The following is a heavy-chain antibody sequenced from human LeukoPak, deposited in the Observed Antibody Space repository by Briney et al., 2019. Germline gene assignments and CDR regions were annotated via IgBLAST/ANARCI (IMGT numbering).Heavy chain of an antibody. V-gene: IGHV1-2*02. CDR1: GYTFTGYY. CDR3: AREELIVVVPAATILTGWFDP. J-gene: IGHJ5*02. D-gene: IGHD2-2*01. CDR2: INPNSGGT. Sequence: GASVKVSCKASGYTFTGYYMHWVRQAPGQGLEWMGWINPNSGGTNYAQKFQGRVTMTRDTSISTAYMELSRLRSDDTAVYYCAREELIVVVPAATILTGWFDPWGQGTLVTVSS.